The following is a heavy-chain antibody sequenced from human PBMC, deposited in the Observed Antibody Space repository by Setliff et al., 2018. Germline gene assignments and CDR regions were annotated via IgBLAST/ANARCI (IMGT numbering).Heavy chain of an antibody. Sequence: SVKVSCKASGDSFSNYAISWVRQAPGQGLEWMGGIIPMFGTPAYTQKFQGRVTITRNTSASTAYMELRSLRSEDMAVYYCARAETWAVAGIFWFDPWGQGTLVTVSS. J-gene: IGHJ5*02. D-gene: IGHD6-19*01. CDR2: IIPMFGTP. CDR3: ARAETWAVAGIFWFDP. V-gene: IGHV1-69*05. CDR1: GDSFSNYA.